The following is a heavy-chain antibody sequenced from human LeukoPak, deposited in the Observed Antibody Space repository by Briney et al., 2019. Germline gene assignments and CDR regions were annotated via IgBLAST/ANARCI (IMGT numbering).Heavy chain of an antibody. CDR1: GFTVSSNY. CDR3: AREVGTPQAFDI. Sequence: GGSLRLSCAASGFTVSSNYMSWVRQAPGKGLEWVSVIYSGGSTYYADSVKGRFTISRDNSKNTLYLQMNSLKAEDTAIYYCAREVGTPQAFDIWGQGTMVTVSS. V-gene: IGHV3-53*01. CDR2: IYSGGST. J-gene: IGHJ3*02. D-gene: IGHD1-26*01.